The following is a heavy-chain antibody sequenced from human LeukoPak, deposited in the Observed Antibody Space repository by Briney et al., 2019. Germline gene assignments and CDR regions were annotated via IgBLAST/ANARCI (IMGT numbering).Heavy chain of an antibody. D-gene: IGHD2/OR15-2a*01. V-gene: IGHV4-61*01. Sequence: SSETLSLTCTVSGGSVNSGSYYWSWIRQPPGKGLEWIGYIYYSGSTNYNPSLKSRVAILVDTSKNQFSLKLNSVTAADTAVYYCARGGFLLKHYSMDVWGQGTTVTVSS. J-gene: IGHJ6*02. CDR1: GGSVNSGSYY. CDR2: IYYSGST. CDR3: ARGGFLLKHYSMDV.